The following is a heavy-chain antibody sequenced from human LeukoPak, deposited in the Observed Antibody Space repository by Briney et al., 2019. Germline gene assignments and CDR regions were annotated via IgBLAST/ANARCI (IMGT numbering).Heavy chain of an antibody. Sequence: PSETLSLTCTVSGGSISSSSYYWGWLRQPPWKGLEWIGSIYYSGSTYYNPSLKSRVTISVDTSKNQFSLKLSSVTAADTAVYYCARAIAARTRGGMDVWGQGTTVTVSS. CDR1: GGSISSSSYY. V-gene: IGHV4-39*01. CDR3: ARAIAARTRGGMDV. CDR2: IYYSGST. J-gene: IGHJ6*02. D-gene: IGHD6-6*01.